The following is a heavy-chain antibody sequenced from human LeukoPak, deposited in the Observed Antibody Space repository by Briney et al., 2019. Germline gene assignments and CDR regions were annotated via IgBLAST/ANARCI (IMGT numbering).Heavy chain of an antibody. CDR3: AKDRGGLVVRYYFDY. D-gene: IGHD3-22*01. Sequence: GGSLRLSCAASGFTFSSYGMHWVRQAPGKGLEWVAVIWYGGSNKYYADSVKGRFTISRDNSKNTLYLQMNSLRAEDTAVYYCAKDRGGLVVRYYFDYWGQGTLVTVSS. CDR1: GFTFSSYG. J-gene: IGHJ4*02. CDR2: IWYGGSNK. V-gene: IGHV3-30*02.